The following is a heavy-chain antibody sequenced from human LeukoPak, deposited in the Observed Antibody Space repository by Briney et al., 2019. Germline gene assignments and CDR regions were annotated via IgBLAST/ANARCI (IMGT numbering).Heavy chain of an antibody. CDR2: ISYDGSNK. J-gene: IGHJ4*02. Sequence: GGSLRLSCAASGFTFSSYAMHWVRQAPGKGLEWVAVISYDGSNKYYADSVKGRFTISRDNSKNTLYLQMNSLRAEDMAVYYXASGNLNXWNYGVFDYWGQGTLVTVSS. CDR3: ASGNLNXWNYGVFDY. V-gene: IGHV3-30*04. CDR1: GFTFSSYA. D-gene: IGHD1-7*01.